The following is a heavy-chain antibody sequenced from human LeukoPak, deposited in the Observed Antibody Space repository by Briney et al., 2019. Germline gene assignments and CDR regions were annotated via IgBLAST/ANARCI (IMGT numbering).Heavy chain of an antibody. D-gene: IGHD2-15*01. V-gene: IGHV4-59*01. J-gene: IGHJ4*02. CDR1: GGSFSSYY. Sequence: PSETLSLTCAVYGGSFSSYYWSWIRQPPGKGLEWIGYIYYSGSTNYNPSLKSRVTISVDTSKNQFFLRLNSLTAADTAVYYCARDGPIGPWGQGVLVTVSS. CDR3: ARDGPIGP. CDR2: IYYSGST.